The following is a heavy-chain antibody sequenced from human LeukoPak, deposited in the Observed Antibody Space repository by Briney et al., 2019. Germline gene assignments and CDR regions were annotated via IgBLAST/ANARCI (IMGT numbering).Heavy chain of an antibody. D-gene: IGHD3-16*02. CDR1: GYTFTSYY. CDR2: ISAYNGNT. V-gene: IGHV1-18*04. J-gene: IGHJ5*02. Sequence: ASVKVSCKASGYTFTSYYMHWVRQAPGQGLEWMGWISAYNGNTNYAQKLQGRVTMTTDTSTSTAYMELRSLRSDDTAVYYCARLSNPNWFDPWGQGTLVTVSS. CDR3: ARLSNPNWFDP.